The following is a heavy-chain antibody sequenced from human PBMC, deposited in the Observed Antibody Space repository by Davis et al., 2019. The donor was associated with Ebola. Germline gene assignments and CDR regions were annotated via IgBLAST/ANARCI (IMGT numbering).Heavy chain of an antibody. Sequence: AASVQVSCKASGYIFSNYDINWVRQARGQGLEWMGWMNGYSGHTGYVEKFRGRVTVTRNPSTSTAYMELSSLRVDDTAVYYSARGYGPKCRGGDCVNDYWGQGTLVTVSS. D-gene: IGHD2-21*02. CDR2: MNGYSGHT. V-gene: IGHV1-8*01. CDR3: ARGYGPKCRGGDCVNDY. J-gene: IGHJ4*02. CDR1: GYIFSNYD.